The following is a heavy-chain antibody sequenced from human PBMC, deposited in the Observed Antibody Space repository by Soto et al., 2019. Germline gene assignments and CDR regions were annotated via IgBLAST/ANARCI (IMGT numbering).Heavy chain of an antibody. Sequence: SVKVSCKASGGTFSSYAISWVRQAPGQGLEWMGGIIPIFGTANYAQKFQGRVTITADESTSTAYMELGSLRSEDTAVYYCAGVYGDYLYYYGMDVWGQGTTVTVSS. CDR2: IIPIFGTA. V-gene: IGHV1-69*13. J-gene: IGHJ6*02. CDR1: GGTFSSYA. CDR3: AGVYGDYLYYYGMDV. D-gene: IGHD4-17*01.